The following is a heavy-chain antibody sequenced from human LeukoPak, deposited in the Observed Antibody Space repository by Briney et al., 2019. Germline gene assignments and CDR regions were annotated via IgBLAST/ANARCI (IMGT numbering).Heavy chain of an antibody. CDR1: GGSFSGYY. J-gene: IGHJ4*02. V-gene: IGHV4-34*01. CDR3: ARGDQGGAAAGRGYYFDY. CDR2: INHSGST. D-gene: IGHD6-13*01. Sequence: SETLSLTCAVYGGSFSGYYWSWIRQPPGKGLEWIGEINHSGSTNYNPSLTSRVTISVDTSKNQFSLKLSSVTAADTAVYYCARGDQGGAAAGRGYYFDYWGQGNLVTVSS.